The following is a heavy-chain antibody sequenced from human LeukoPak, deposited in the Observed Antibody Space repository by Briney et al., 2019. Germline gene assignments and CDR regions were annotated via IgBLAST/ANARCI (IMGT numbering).Heavy chain of an antibody. V-gene: IGHV3-23*01. CDR2: ISGSGGST. CDR1: GFTFSGSA. Sequence: GGSLRLSCAASGFTFSGSAMHWVRQAPGKGLEWVSAISGSGGSTYYADSVKGRFTISRDNSKNTLYLQMNSLRAEDTAVYYCAKTEGRWLQFGDTYYFDYWGQGTLVTVSS. CDR3: AKTEGRWLQFGDTYYFDY. J-gene: IGHJ4*02. D-gene: IGHD5-24*01.